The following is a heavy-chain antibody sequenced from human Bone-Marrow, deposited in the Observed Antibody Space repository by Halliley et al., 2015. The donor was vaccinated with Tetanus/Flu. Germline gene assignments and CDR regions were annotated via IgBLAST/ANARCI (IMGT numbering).Heavy chain of an antibody. V-gene: IGHV3-9*01. Sequence: SLRLSCAASGFTFDDYAMHWVRQAPGKGLEWVSGVSWNSGAVGYADFVKGRFTISRGNAKKSLYLQLNSLRAEDTALYYCAKDVERFIVGATVFDNWGQGTLVTVSS. J-gene: IGHJ4*02. D-gene: IGHD1-26*01. CDR2: VSWNSGAV. CDR1: GFTFDDYA. CDR3: AKDVERFIVGATVFDN.